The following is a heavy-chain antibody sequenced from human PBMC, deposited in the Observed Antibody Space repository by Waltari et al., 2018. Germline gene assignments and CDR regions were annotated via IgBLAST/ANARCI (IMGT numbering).Heavy chain of an antibody. Sequence: EVQLVESGGGLVQPGGSLRLSCAASGFIFSKYWMHWVRQAPGKGLVSVSQMNPEGRITSYADSVKGRFTISRDNAKNTLYLQMNSLRAEDTALYYCVLYSSIVLGDYWGQGNLVTVSS. CDR2: MNPEGRIT. CDR1: GFIFSKYW. CDR3: VLYSSIVLGDY. V-gene: IGHV3-74*01. J-gene: IGHJ4*02. D-gene: IGHD6-13*01.